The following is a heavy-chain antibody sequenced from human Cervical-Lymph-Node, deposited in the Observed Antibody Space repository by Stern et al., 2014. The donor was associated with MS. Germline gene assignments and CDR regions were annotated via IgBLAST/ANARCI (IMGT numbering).Heavy chain of an antibody. CDR1: GYTLTELS. D-gene: IGHD3-3*01. CDR2: FDPEDGET. J-gene: IGHJ6*02. Sequence: VQLVESGAEVKKPGASVRVSCKVSGYTLTELSMHWVRQAPGKGLEWMGGFDPEDGETIYAQKFQGRVTMTEDTSTDTAYMELSSLISEDTAVYYCATDRDDFRSGYSAPTKGYGLDVWGQGTTVTVTS. CDR3: ATDRDDFRSGYSAPTKGYGLDV. V-gene: IGHV1-24*01.